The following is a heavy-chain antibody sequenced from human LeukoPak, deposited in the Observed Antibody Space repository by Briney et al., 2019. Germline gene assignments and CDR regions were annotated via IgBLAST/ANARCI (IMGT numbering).Heavy chain of an antibody. CDR1: GFMFSSYW. CDR2: IRQDGGEG. Sequence: GGSLRLSCAASGFMFSSYWMTWVRQAPGKGLEWVANIRQDGGEGYYVDSVKGRFTISRDNAQNSVYLQMNSLRVEDTAFYYCVKDRYDYDSGSQANWGQGLLVTVSS. D-gene: IGHD3-22*01. V-gene: IGHV3-7*03. J-gene: IGHJ4*02. CDR3: VKDRYDYDSGSQAN.